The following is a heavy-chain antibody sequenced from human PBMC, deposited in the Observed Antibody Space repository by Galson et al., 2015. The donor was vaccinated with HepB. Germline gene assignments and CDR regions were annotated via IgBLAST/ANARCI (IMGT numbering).Heavy chain of an antibody. V-gene: IGHV5-51*01. CDR1: GYKFSMYW. Sequence: QSGAEVKKPGESLKISCETSGYKFSMYWIGWVCQMPGRGLEWMGTIYPSASETRYSPSFQGQVTISADKSINTAYLQWSSLKASDTAIYYCARRQIYGSGLYSMDVWGQGTTVTVSS. CDR2: IYPSASET. D-gene: IGHD2-15*01. CDR3: ARRQIYGSGLYSMDV. J-gene: IGHJ6*02.